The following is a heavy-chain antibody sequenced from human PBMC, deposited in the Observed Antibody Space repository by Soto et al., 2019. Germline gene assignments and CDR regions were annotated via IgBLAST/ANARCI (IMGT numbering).Heavy chain of an antibody. CDR2: TKNAYNSYTT. J-gene: IGHJ4*02. Sequence: EVQLVESGGGLVQPGGSLSLSCAASGLTISDHFMDWVRQAPGKGLEWVGRTKNAYNSYTTHYAASVEGRVSISRAASRNSVSLQMDSPKTEDTAVYYCVMWVYSRAYWGQGTLVTVSS. CDR3: VMWVYSRAY. D-gene: IGHD2-8*01. CDR1: GLTISDHF. V-gene: IGHV3-72*01.